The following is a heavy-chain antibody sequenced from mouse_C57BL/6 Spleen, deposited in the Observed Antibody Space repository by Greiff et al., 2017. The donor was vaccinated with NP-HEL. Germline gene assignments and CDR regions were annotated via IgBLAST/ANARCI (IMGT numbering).Heavy chain of an antibody. Sequence: VKLVESGAELARPGASVKLSCKASGYTFTSYGISWVKQRTGQGLEWIGEIYPRSGNTYYNEKFKGKATLTADKSSSTAYMERRSLTSEDSAVYFSARGDWEGSWGQGTTLTVSS. CDR2: IYPRSGNT. CDR3: ARGDWEGS. CDR1: GYTFTSYG. D-gene: IGHD4-1*01. V-gene: IGHV1-81*01. J-gene: IGHJ2*01.